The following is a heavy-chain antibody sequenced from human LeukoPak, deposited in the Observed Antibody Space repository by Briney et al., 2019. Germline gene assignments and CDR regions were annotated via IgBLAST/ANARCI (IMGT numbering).Heavy chain of an antibody. J-gene: IGHJ4*02. CDR2: ISGSGDTT. V-gene: IGHV3-23*01. CDR1: GFTFSDCA. CDR3: AKAKTQAMVLPGNY. Sequence: GGSLRLSCAASGFTFSDCAMSWVRQAPGKGLEWVSTISGSGDTTYYADSVKGRFTISRDNSKNTLYLQMNSLRAEDTAVYYCAKAKTQAMVLPGNYWGQGTLVTVSS. D-gene: IGHD5-18*01.